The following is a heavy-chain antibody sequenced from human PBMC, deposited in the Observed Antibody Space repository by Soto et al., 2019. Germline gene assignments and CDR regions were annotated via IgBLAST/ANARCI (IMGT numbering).Heavy chain of an antibody. CDR1: GYTFTSYG. V-gene: IGHV1-18*01. CDR3: ASTLLVGYGLEGESD. CDR2: ISAYNGNT. J-gene: IGHJ4*02. Sequence: QVQLVQSGAEVKKPGASVKVSCKASGYTFTSYGISWVRQAPGQGLEWMGWISAYNGNTNYAQKLQGRATMTTDTSSSTAYMELRILRSDDTAVYYCASTLLVGYGLEGESDWGQGTLVTVSS. D-gene: IGHD5-18*01.